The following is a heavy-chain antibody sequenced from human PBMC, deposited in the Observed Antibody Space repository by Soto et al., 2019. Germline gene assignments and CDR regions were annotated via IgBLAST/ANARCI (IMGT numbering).Heavy chain of an antibody. J-gene: IGHJ5*02. D-gene: IGHD3-10*01. V-gene: IGHV4-59*01. CDR2: IYYSGST. Sequence: QVQLQESGPGLVKPSETLSLTCTVSGGSISSYYWSWIRQPPGKGLEWIGYIYYSGSTNYNPSLKSRVTISVDTSKNQFSLKLSSVTAADTAVYYCARAGGAHLFWFDPWGQGTLVTVSS. CDR3: ARAGGAHLFWFDP. CDR1: GGSISSYY.